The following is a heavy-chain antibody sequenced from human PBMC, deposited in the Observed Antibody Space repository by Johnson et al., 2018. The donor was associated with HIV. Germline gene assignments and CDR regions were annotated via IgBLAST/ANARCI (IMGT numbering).Heavy chain of an antibody. CDR3: ARAPGYCGADCSDAFDI. D-gene: IGHD2-21*02. J-gene: IGHJ3*02. V-gene: IGHV3-9*01. CDR2: ISWNSGSI. Sequence: VQLVESGGGLVQPGRSLRLSCAASGFTFDDYAMHWVRQAPGKGLEWVSGISWNSGSIGYVDSVKGRFAISRDNAKNSLYLQMNSLRAEDTAVYYCARAPGYCGADCSDAFDIWGQGTMVTVSS. CDR1: GFTFDDYA.